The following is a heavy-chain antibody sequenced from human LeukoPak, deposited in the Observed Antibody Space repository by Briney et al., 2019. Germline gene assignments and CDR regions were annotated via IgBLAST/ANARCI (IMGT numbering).Heavy chain of an antibody. CDR3: AGVDAAMPDAFDI. V-gene: IGHV3-30*03. Sequence: GGSLRLSCAASGFTFSIYGMTWVRQAPGKGLEWVAAISYDGSNKYSADSVKGRFTISRDNSKNTLYLQMSSLRADDTALYYCAGVDAAMPDAFDIWGQGTTVTVSS. D-gene: IGHD5-18*01. CDR1: GFTFSIYG. CDR2: ISYDGSNK. J-gene: IGHJ3*02.